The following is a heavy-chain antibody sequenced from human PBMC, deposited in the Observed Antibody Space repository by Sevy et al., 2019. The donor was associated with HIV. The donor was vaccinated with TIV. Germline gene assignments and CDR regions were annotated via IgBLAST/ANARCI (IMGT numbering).Heavy chain of an antibody. V-gene: IGHV3-7*01. CDR2: IKEDGSEK. CDR1: GFTFSGNW. CDR3: ARDAGYCCSTSCYRGDYFDY. J-gene: IGHJ4*02. Sequence: GGSLRLSFAASGFTFSGNWMSWVRQAPGKGLEWVADIKEDGSEKYYVDSVKGRFTISRDNAKKSLYLQMNNLRAEDTAVYYCARDAGYCCSTSCYRGDYFDYWGQGTLVTVSS. D-gene: IGHD2-2*02.